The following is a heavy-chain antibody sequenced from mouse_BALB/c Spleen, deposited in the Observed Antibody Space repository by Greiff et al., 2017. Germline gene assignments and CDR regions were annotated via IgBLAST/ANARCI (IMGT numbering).Heavy chain of an antibody. D-gene: IGHD2-4*01. CDR3: ARGDYDVGFAY. Sequence: VQLQQSGAELVKPGASVKLSCTASGFNIKDTYMHWVKQRPEQGLEWIGRIDPANGNTKYDPKFQGKATITADTSSNTAYLQLSSLTSEDTAVYYCARGDYDVGFAYWGQGTLVTVSA. CDR2: IDPANGNT. J-gene: IGHJ3*01. CDR1: GFNIKDTY. V-gene: IGHV14-3*02.